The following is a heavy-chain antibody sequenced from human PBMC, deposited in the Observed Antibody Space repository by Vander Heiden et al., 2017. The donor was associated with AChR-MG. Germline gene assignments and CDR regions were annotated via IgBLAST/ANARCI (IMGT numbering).Heavy chain of an antibody. CDR2: IYNSGST. Sequence: QVQLQESGSGLVKPSDTLSLTCTVSGGSISTYYWSWIRQPAEKGLEWIGRIYNSGSTTYNPSLRSRVTMSLDSSKNQFSLELTSVTAADTAVYYCARGRPGVGADYYYGMDVWGQGTTVIVSS. V-gene: IGHV4-4*07. CDR3: ARGRPGVGADYYYGMDV. J-gene: IGHJ6*02. D-gene: IGHD3-10*01. CDR1: GGSISTYY.